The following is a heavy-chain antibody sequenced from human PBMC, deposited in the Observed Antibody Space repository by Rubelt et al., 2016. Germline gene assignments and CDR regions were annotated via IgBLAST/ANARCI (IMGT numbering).Heavy chain of an antibody. D-gene: IGHD2-2*01. J-gene: IGHJ4*02. CDR3: ARGPSSTSCFTPGGIDY. CDR1: GGSFSGYY. CDR2: INHSGST. V-gene: IGHV4-34*01. Sequence: GLLKPSETLSLTCAVYGGSFSGYYWSWIRQPPGKGLEWIGEINHSGSTNYNPSLKSRVTISVDTSKNQFSLKLSSVTAADTAVYYCARGPSSTSCFTPGGIDYWGQGTLVTVSS.